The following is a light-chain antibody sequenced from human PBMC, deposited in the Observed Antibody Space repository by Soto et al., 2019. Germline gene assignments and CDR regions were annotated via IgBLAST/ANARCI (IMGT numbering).Light chain of an antibody. CDR2: KAS. V-gene: IGKV1-5*03. CDR3: QQYKTMYT. J-gene: IGKJ2*01. CDR1: QRISNW. Sequence: DIQMTQSPSTLSASVGDRVTITCRASQRISNWLAWYQQKPGKAPKLLIYKASSLQSGVPSRFSGSGSGTEFTLTISSLQPDDFATYYCQQYKTMYTFGLGTKLEIK.